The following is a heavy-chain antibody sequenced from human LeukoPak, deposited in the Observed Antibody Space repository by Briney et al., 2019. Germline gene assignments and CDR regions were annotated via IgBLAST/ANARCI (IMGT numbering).Heavy chain of an antibody. J-gene: IGHJ4*02. Sequence: SETLSLTCTVSSGSISGYYWNWIRQPPGKGLEWIGHIYYSGSTNYNPSLMSRVTISLDTSKNQFSLNLNSVTAADTAVYYCGRYICGYRGLWGQGTLVTVSS. CDR1: SGSISGYY. CDR2: IYYSGST. V-gene: IGHV4-59*01. CDR3: GRYICGYRGL. D-gene: IGHD5-18*01.